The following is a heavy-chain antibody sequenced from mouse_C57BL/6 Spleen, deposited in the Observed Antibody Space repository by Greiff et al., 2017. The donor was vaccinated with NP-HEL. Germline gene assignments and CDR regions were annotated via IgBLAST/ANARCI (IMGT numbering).Heavy chain of an antibody. Sequence: DVHLVESGEGLVKPGGSLKLSCAASGFTFSSYAMSWVRQTPEKRLEWVANISSGGDYIYYADTVKGRFTISRDNARNTLYLQMSSLKSEDTAMYYCTRDGYYGSSYAMDYGGQGTSVTVSS. CDR1: GFTFSSYA. D-gene: IGHD1-1*01. CDR2: ISSGGDYI. CDR3: TRDGYYGSSYAMDY. J-gene: IGHJ4*01. V-gene: IGHV5-9-1*02.